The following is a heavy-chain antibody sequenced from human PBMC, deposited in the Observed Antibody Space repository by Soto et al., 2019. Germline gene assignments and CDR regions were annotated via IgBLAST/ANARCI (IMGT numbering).Heavy chain of an antibody. J-gene: IGHJ5*02. D-gene: IGHD2-15*01. Sequence: QVQLQESGPGLVKPSETLSLTCTVSGGSITSYSWSWIRQPPGKGLEWIGHIYYSGSTNYNPSLKRRVTISVDTSQNQFPLKLSSVTAADTAVYYCARVTQGGYCSGGGCYSENDSWGQGTLVTVSS. CDR1: GGSITSYS. V-gene: IGHV4-59*01. CDR3: ARVTQGGYCSGGGCYSENDS. CDR2: IYYSGST.